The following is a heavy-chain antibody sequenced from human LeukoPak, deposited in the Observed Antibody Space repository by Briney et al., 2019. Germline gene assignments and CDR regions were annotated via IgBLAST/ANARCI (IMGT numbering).Heavy chain of an antibody. Sequence: GGSLRLSCAASGFTFSSYSMNWVRQAPGKGLEWVSSISSSSSYIYYADSVKGRFTISRDNAKNTLYLQMNSLRAEDTAVYYCARGLVAGTGIYYYYYYGMDVWGQGTTVTVSS. J-gene: IGHJ6*02. CDR2: ISSSSSYI. CDR1: GFTFSSYS. V-gene: IGHV3-21*01. D-gene: IGHD6-19*01. CDR3: ARGLVAGTGIYYYYYYGMDV.